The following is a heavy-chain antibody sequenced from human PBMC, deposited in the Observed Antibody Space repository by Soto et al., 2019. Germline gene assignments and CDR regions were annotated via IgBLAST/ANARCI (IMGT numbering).Heavy chain of an antibody. V-gene: IGHV3-23*01. CDR3: ARGRQGTYGSGSRPFDY. Sequence: GGSLRLSCAASAFTFSSYAMTWVRQAPGKGLEWVSTISGSGYLTYYADSVQGQFTISRDNSKNTLYLQMNSLRAEDTAVYYCARGRQGTYGSGSRPFDYWGQGTLVTVSS. CDR1: AFTFSSYA. D-gene: IGHD3-10*01. CDR2: ISGSGYLT. J-gene: IGHJ4*02.